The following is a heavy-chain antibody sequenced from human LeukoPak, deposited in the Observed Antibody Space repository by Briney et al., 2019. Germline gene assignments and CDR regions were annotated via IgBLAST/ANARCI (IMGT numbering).Heavy chain of an antibody. Sequence: GGSLRLSCAASGFTFTSYAMSWVRQAPGKGREWVSGINWNGGSTGYADSVKGRFTISRDNAKNSLYLQMNSLRAEDTALYHCARDAEIAVAGTFDYWGQGTLVTVSS. V-gene: IGHV3-20*01. CDR3: ARDAEIAVAGTFDY. D-gene: IGHD6-19*01. J-gene: IGHJ4*02. CDR2: INWNGGST. CDR1: GFTFTSYA.